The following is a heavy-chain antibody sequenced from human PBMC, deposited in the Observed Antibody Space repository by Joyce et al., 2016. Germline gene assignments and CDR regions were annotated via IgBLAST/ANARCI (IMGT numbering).Heavy chain of an antibody. CDR3: ARQDGDSGGGFDS. V-gene: IGHV5-51*01. D-gene: IGHD4-17*01. CDR1: GDRFSSRW. CDR2: IYPGDSDT. J-gene: IGHJ4*02. Sequence: EVQLEQSGAEVKKPGDALKISCQGSGDRFSSRWIAWVRQMPGKGLEWMGLIYPGDSDTRSSPSFQGQVTISAYKSTTTAYLQWNSLKASDTAIYYCARQDGDSGGGFDSWGQGTLVTVSS.